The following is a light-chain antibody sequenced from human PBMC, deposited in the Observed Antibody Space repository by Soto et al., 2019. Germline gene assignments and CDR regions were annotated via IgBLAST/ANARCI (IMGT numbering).Light chain of an antibody. CDR1: RDISNY. CDR3: QQNDNRPPLT. Sequence: DIQMTQSPSSLSASVGDRVTITCQASRDISNYLNWYQHKPGKVPKLLIYDASKLETGVPSRFGGGVSVTHFTFTINSLQPEDVATYYCQQNDNRPPLTFGGGTKVDIK. CDR2: DAS. J-gene: IGKJ4*01. V-gene: IGKV1-33*01.